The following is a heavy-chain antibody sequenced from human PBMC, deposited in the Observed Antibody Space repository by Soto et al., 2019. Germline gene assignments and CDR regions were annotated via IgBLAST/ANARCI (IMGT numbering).Heavy chain of an antibody. J-gene: IGHJ4*02. CDR1: GGSISSSNW. Sequence: QVQLQESGPGLVKPSGTLSLTCAVSGGSISSSNWWSWVRQPPGKGLEWIGEIYHSGSTNYNPSPKRGGPKQVNKSKDRVPLKGSLGTAADRALFYWGEEHGTPGGGGWGFDYWGQGTLVTVSS. V-gene: IGHV4-4*02. CDR2: IYHSGST. D-gene: IGHD3-16*01. CDR3: GEEHGTPGGGGWGFDY.